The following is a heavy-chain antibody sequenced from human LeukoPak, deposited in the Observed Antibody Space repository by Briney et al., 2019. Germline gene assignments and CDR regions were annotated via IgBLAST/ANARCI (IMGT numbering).Heavy chain of an antibody. V-gene: IGHV1-18*01. Sequence: KLQGRVTMTTDTSTSTAYMELRSLRSDDTAVYYCARDRGQWLADFFDYWGQGTLVTVSS. D-gene: IGHD6-19*01. CDR3: ARDRGQWLADFFDY. J-gene: IGHJ4*02.